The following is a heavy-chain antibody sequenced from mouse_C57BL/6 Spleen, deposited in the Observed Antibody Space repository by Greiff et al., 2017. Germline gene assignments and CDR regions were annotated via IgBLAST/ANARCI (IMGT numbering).Heavy chain of an antibody. CDR1: GFTFSDYG. Sequence: EVHLVESGGGLVKPGGSLKLSCAASGFTFSDYGMHWVRQAPEKGLEWVAYISSGSSTIYYADTVKGRFTISRDNAKNTLFLQMTSLRSEDTAMYYCARPLGSSAWFAYWGQGTLVTVSA. V-gene: IGHV5-17*01. D-gene: IGHD1-1*01. CDR3: ARPLGSSAWFAY. CDR2: ISSGSSTI. J-gene: IGHJ3*01.